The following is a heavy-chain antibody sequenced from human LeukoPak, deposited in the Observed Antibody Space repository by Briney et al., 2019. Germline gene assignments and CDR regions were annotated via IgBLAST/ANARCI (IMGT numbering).Heavy chain of an antibody. J-gene: IGHJ5*02. V-gene: IGHV4-34*01. CDR3: ARHGAAYYYGSGSYNNWFDP. CDR1: GGSFSGYY. Sequence: SETLSLTCAVYGGSFSGYYWSWIRQPPGKGLEWIGEINHSGSTNYNPSLKSRVTISVDTSKNQFSLKLSSVTAADTAVYYCARHGAAYYYGSGSYNNWFDPWGQGTLVTVSS. D-gene: IGHD3-10*01. CDR2: INHSGST.